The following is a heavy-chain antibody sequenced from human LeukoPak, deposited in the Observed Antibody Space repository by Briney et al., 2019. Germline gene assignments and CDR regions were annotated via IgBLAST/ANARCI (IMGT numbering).Heavy chain of an antibody. CDR3: ARDQYYYDSSGYPHYYYYYMDV. Sequence: PSETLSLTCTVSGGSISSYYWSWIRQPPGKGLEWIGYIYYSGSTNYNPSLKSRVTISVDTSKNQFSLKLSSVTAADTAVYYCARDQYYYDSSGYPHYYYYYMDVWGKGTTVTVSS. V-gene: IGHV4-59*01. D-gene: IGHD3-22*01. CDR2: IYYSGST. J-gene: IGHJ6*03. CDR1: GGSISSYY.